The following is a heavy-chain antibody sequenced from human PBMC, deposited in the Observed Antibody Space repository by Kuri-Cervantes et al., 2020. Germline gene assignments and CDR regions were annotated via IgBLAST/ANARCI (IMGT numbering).Heavy chain of an antibody. J-gene: IGHJ5*02. CDR3: ANHDGSSWGNRFDP. CDR1: VFTVSSNY. V-gene: IGHV3-53*05. Sequence: LSLTCAASVFTVSSNYMSWVRQAPGKGLEWVSVIYSGGSTYFADSVKGRFTISRDNYKNTLYLQMNSLRAEDTSVYYCANHDGSSWGNRFDPWGQGTLVTVSS. CDR2: IYSGGST. D-gene: IGHD6-6*01.